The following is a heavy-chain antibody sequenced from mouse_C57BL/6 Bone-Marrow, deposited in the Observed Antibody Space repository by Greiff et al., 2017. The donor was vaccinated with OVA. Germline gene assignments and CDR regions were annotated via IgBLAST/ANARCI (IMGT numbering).Heavy chain of an antibody. CDR2: IYPRSGNT. CDR3: ASPYSSAWFAY. Sequence: VQLQESGAELARPGASVKLSCKASGYTFTSYGISWVKQRTGQGLEWIGEIYPRSGNTYYNEKFKGKATLTADKSSSTAYMELRSLTSEDSAVYFCASPYSSAWFAYWGRGTLVTVSA. CDR1: GYTFTSYG. J-gene: IGHJ3*01. V-gene: IGHV1-81*01.